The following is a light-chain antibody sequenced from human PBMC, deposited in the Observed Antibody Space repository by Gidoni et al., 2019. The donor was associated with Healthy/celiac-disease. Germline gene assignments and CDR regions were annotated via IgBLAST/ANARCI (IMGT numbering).Light chain of an antibody. CDR2: STN. V-gene: IGLV8-61*01. CDR3: VLYMSGGIWV. J-gene: IGLJ3*02. CDR1: SGSVSTSYH. Sequence: QTVVTQEPSFSVSPGGTVTLTCGLNSGSVSTSYHPSWYQQTPGQAPRTLIYSTNVRSYGVPDRFSGSILGKKAALTITGAQADDESDYYCVLYMSGGIWVFGGGTTLTVL.